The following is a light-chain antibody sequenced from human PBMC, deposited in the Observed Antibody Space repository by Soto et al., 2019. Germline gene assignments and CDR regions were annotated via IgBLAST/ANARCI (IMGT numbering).Light chain of an antibody. CDR1: QSVSSK. J-gene: IGKJ2*01. CDR2: GAS. Sequence: EIVMTQSPATLSVSPEERATLSCRASQSVSSKLAWYQQKPGQAPRLLIYGASTRATGIPARFSGSGSGTEFTLTISSLQSEDFAVYYCQQYNNWYTFGQGTKLEIK. V-gene: IGKV3-15*01. CDR3: QQYNNWYT.